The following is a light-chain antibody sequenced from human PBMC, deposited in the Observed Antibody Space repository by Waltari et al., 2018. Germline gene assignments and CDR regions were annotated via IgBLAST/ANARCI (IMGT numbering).Light chain of an antibody. J-gene: IGLJ2*01. Sequence: SSELTQDPAVSVALGQTVTLTCQGDSLSTSYASWYQQKSGQSPILLLLGKNKRPSGIPDRFSGYNSETTTSLTIAGAQAEDEADYYCSSRDSSASHVLFAGGTKLTVL. CDR1: SLSTSY. CDR3: SSRDSSASHVL. V-gene: IGLV3-19*01. CDR2: GKN.